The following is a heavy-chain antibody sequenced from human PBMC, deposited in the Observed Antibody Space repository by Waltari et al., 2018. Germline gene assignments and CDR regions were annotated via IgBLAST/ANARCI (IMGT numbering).Heavy chain of an antibody. V-gene: IGHV4-34*01. CDR2: INHSGST. CDR1: GGSFSGYY. D-gene: IGHD3-10*01. Sequence: QMQLQQWGAGLLKPSETLSLTCAVYGGSFSGYYWSWIRQPPGKGLEWNGEINHSGSTNYNPSLKSRVTISVDTSKNQFSLKLSSVTAADTAVYYCARLPPSGRPNYYYYMDVWGKGTTVTVSS. J-gene: IGHJ6*03. CDR3: ARLPPSGRPNYYYYMDV.